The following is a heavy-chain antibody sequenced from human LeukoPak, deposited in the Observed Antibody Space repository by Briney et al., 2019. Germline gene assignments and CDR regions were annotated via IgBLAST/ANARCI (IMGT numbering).Heavy chain of an antibody. CDR1: GYSFTSYW. Sequence: GESLKISCKGSGYSFTSYWIGWVRQMPGKGLEWMGIIYPGDSDTRYSPSFQGQVTISADKSISTAYLQWSSLKASDTAMYYCARLITMVRGVIPAYFDYWGQGTLVTVSS. D-gene: IGHD3-10*01. CDR2: IYPGDSDT. V-gene: IGHV5-51*01. CDR3: ARLITMVRGVIPAYFDY. J-gene: IGHJ4*02.